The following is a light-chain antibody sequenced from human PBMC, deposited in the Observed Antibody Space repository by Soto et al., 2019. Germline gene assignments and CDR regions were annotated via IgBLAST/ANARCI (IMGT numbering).Light chain of an antibody. CDR2: AVS. Sequence: DIQMTQSPSSLSASVGDRVTITCQASQGISNDLGWYQQKPGEAPKHLIYAVSSLQSWVPSRFSGSGSGTEFTLTISSLQPEDFATYYCLQHSNYPPTFGQGTKVEIK. CDR1: QGISND. J-gene: IGKJ1*01. V-gene: IGKV1-17*01. CDR3: LQHSNYPPT.